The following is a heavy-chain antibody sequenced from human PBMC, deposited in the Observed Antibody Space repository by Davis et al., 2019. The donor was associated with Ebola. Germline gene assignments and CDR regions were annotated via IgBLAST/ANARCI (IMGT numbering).Heavy chain of an antibody. D-gene: IGHD2-8*01. Sequence: SVKVSCKASGGTFSSYAISWVRQAPGQGLEWMGGIIPIFGTANYAQKFQGRVTITADESTSTAYMELSSLRSEDTAVYYCAREFLVYAILDYWGQGTLATVSS. CDR1: GGTFSSYA. CDR2: IIPIFGTA. V-gene: IGHV1-69*13. CDR3: AREFLVYAILDY. J-gene: IGHJ4*02.